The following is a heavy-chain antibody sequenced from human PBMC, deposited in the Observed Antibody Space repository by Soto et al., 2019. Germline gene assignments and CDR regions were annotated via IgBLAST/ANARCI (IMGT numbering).Heavy chain of an antibody. D-gene: IGHD2-2*01. CDR1: GYTFTSYA. CDR3: ARDPVVPAAMEYYYYYYMDV. Sequence: ASVKVSCKASGYTFTSYAMHWVRQAPGQRLEWMGWINAGNANTKYSQKFQGRVTITRDTSASTAYMELSSLRSEDTAVYYCARDPVVPAAMEYYYYYYMDVWGKGTTVTVSS. J-gene: IGHJ6*03. V-gene: IGHV1-3*01. CDR2: INAGNANT.